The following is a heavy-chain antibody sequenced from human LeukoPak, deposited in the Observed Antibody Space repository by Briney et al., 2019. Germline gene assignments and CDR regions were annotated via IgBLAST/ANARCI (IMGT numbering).Heavy chain of an antibody. V-gene: IGHV3-74*01. CDR1: GFTFPTYW. CDR2: MNHDGTIT. D-gene: IGHD3-10*01. Sequence: GGSLRLSCSASGFTFPTYWMIWVRQVPGEGLVYVSHMNHDGTITNYADSVKGRFTMSRDNARNTVFPQMDSLRAEDTAVYYCGRDNYGSIDFWGQGVLVTVSS. CDR3: GRDNYGSIDF. J-gene: IGHJ4*02.